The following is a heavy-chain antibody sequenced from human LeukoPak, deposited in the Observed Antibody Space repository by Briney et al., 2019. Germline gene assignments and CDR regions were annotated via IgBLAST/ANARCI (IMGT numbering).Heavy chain of an antibody. CDR3: AKMGANFDSSGYSRWFEP. CDR1: GCSISPYV. Sequence: SETLSLTCTVSGCSISPYVWHWIRQAPGKGLGWIGYIYSDETTNYNPSLKGRVTISLDWSKSQFSLEMNSVTAADTAVYYCAKMGANFDSSGYSRWFEPWGQGTLVTVSS. J-gene: IGHJ5*02. D-gene: IGHD3-22*01. V-gene: IGHV4-4*09. CDR2: IYSDETT.